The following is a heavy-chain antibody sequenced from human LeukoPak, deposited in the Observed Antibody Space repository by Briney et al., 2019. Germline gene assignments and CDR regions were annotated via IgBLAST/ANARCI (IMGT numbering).Heavy chain of an antibody. J-gene: IGHJ5*02. Sequence: ASVKVSCKASGYIFTSYYMYWVRQAPGQGLEWMGIINPSGGSIRYAQKFQGRVTMTRDTSISTAYMELSRLRSDDTAVYYCARGGYILTANWFDPWGQGILVTVSS. D-gene: IGHD3-9*01. CDR2: INPSGGSI. CDR3: ARGGYILTANWFDP. CDR1: GYIFTSYY. V-gene: IGHV1-46*01.